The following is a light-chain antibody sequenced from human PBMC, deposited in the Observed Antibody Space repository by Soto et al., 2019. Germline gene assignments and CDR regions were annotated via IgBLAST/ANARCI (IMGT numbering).Light chain of an antibody. Sequence: QSVLTQPASVSGSPGQSITISCTGTSSDVGAYDYVSWYQQHPDKAPKLIIFVVSNWPSGVSNRFSGSKSGNTASLTISGLQAEDEADYYCSLYTSSDTPYVFGTGTKLTVL. CDR3: SLYTSSDTPYV. CDR2: VVS. J-gene: IGLJ1*01. CDR1: SSDVGAYDY. V-gene: IGLV2-14*01.